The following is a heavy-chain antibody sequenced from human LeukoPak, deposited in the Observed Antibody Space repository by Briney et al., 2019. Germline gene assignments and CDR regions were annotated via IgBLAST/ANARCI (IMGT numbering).Heavy chain of an antibody. Sequence: GGSLRLSCAASGFTFDDYGMSWVRQAPGKGLEWVSAISGSGGSTYYADSVKGRFTISRDNSKNTLYLQMNSLRAEDTAVYYCAKCARGSVVVPAAIGAFDIWGQGTMVTVSS. CDR2: ISGSGGST. V-gene: IGHV3-23*01. J-gene: IGHJ3*02. CDR1: GFTFDDYG. D-gene: IGHD2-2*01. CDR3: AKCARGSVVVPAAIGAFDI.